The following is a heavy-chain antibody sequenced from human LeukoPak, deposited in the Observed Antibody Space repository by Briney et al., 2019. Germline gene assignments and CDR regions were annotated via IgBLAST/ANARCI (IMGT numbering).Heavy chain of an antibody. J-gene: IGHJ4*02. CDR1: GGSISPYY. CDR3: ARSTGSTMFIDY. Sequence: SETLSLTCTVSGGSISPYYWSWIRQPPGKGLEWLGYIYYSGDTDYNPSLKSRVAISVDTSKNQFSLKLSSVTAADTAVYYCARSTGSTMFIDYWGQGTLITVSS. CDR2: IYYSGDT. D-gene: IGHD3-10*02. V-gene: IGHV4-59*01.